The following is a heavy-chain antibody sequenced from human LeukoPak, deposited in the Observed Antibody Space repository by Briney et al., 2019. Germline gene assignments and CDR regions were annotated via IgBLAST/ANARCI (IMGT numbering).Heavy chain of an antibody. CDR2: ISYDGSNK. V-gene: IGHV3-30-3*01. CDR1: GFTFSSYA. Sequence: GGSLRLSCAASGFTFSSYAMHWVRQAPGKGLEWVAVISYDGSNKYYADSVKGRFTISRDNSKNTLYLQMNSLRAEDTAVYYCARGQLVADWGQGTLVTDSS. J-gene: IGHJ4*02. D-gene: IGHD6-6*01. CDR3: ARGQLVAD.